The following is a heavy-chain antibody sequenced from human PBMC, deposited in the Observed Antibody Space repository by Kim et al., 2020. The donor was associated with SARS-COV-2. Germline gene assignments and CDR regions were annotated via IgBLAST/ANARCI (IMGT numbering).Heavy chain of an antibody. Sequence: SRVTISVDTSKNQFSLKLSSVTAADTAVYYCASDNRYCSGGSCYSGLFDYWGQGTLVTVSS. CDR3: ASDNRYCSGGSCYSGLFDY. J-gene: IGHJ4*02. V-gene: IGHV4-31*02. D-gene: IGHD2-15*01.